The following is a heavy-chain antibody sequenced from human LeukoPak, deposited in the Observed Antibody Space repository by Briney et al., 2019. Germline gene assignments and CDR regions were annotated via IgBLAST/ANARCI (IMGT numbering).Heavy chain of an antibody. J-gene: IGHJ6*02. CDR1: GYNFKTHA. CDR3: ARFWVFGADTSPPYHQGMDL. D-gene: IGHD3-3*01. CDR2: ISVYNGDT. V-gene: IGHV1-18*01. Sequence: ASVTVSFQTSGYNFKTHAVSWVRQVPGQGLEWMGWISVYNGDTAFSQKFQGRVTMTKDTSTTTAYMELRSLTSDDTAVYYCARFWVFGADTSPPYHQGMDLWGRGTTVTVSS.